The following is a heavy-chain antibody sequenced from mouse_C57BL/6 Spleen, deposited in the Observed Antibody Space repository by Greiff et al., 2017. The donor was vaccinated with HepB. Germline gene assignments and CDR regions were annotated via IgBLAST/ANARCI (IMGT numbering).Heavy chain of an antibody. CDR2: FYPYNDDT. CDR3: AKGAIDYGPYFDY. Sequence: QVQLQQSGAELVKPGASVKMSCKASGYTFTTYSIEWMKQSRGKSLEWIGNFYPYNDDTKYTEKFKGKATLTVEKSSSAVYLELSRLTSDDSAVYYSAKGAIDYGPYFDYWGQGTTLTVSS. J-gene: IGHJ2*01. V-gene: IGHV1-47*01. CDR1: GYTFTTYS. D-gene: IGHD1-1*02.